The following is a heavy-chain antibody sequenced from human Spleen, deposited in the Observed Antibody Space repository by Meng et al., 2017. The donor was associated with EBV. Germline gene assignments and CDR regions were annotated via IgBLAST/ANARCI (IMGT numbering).Heavy chain of an antibody. CDR1: GGSISSSNW. J-gene: IGHJ5*02. CDR3: AQRERWGLDP. V-gene: IGHV4-4*02. D-gene: IGHD3-16*01. Sequence: QVQLQRPGSGLVKPSGTLSLTVAVPGGSISSSNWWNWVRQAPGKGLEWIGEIYHSGSTSYNPSLESRVTISIDKSKNQVSLKLTSVTAADTAVYYCAQRERWGLDPWGQGTLVTVSS. CDR2: IYHSGST.